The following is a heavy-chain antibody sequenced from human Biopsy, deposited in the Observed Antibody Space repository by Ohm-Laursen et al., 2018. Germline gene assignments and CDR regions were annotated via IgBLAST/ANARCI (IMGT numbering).Heavy chain of an antibody. J-gene: IGHJ2*01. V-gene: IGHV4-4*07. Sequence: SDTLSLTCTVSGASMTGYFWTWVRQPAGKGLEWIGHIYTIGDTTYNPSLESRVTISVDTSMNHLSLRLTSVTAADTAVYYCARHAPSYSGSYWRYFDLWGRGTLVTVSS. CDR3: ARHAPSYSGSYWRYFDL. CDR1: GASMTGYF. CDR2: IYTIGDT. D-gene: IGHD1-26*01.